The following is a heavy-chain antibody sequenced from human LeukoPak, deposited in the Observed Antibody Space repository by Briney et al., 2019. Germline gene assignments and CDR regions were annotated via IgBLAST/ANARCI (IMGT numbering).Heavy chain of an antibody. CDR1: GLTFSSYG. D-gene: IGHD6-13*01. Sequence: GGSLRLSCAASGLTFSSYGMSWVRQAPGKGLEWVSAISGSGGSTYYADSVKGRFTISRDNSKNTLYLQMNSLRAEDTAVYYCAKVVKQQLVKTRLDYWGQGTLVTVSS. V-gene: IGHV3-23*01. J-gene: IGHJ4*02. CDR3: AKVVKQQLVKTRLDY. CDR2: ISGSGGST.